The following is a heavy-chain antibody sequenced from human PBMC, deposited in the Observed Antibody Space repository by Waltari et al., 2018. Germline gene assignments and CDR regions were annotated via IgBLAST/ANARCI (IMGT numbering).Heavy chain of an antibody. CDR2: INPNSGGT. CDR1: GYTFTGYY. Sequence: QVQLVQSGAEVKKPGASVKVSCKASGYTFTGYYMHWVRQAPGHGLEWMGWINPNSGGTNYAQKFQGRVTMTRDTSISTAYMELSRLRSDDTAVYYCARSSLPYYYDSSGKDAFDIWGQGTMVTVSS. J-gene: IGHJ3*02. CDR3: ARSSLPYYYDSSGKDAFDI. D-gene: IGHD3-22*01. V-gene: IGHV1-2*02.